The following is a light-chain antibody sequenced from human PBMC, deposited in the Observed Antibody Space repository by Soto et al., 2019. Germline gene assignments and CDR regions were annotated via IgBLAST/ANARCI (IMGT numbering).Light chain of an antibody. CDR2: GAS. CDR1: QSLSTSY. CDR3: QQYNNWPFIT. V-gene: IGKV3-15*01. J-gene: IGKJ5*01. Sequence: DIVLTQSPGTLSLSPGERATLSCRASQSLSTSYLAWYQQEPGQAPRLLIYGASSRATGIPVRFSGSGSGTEFTLTISSLQSEDFAVYYCQQYNNWPFITFGQGTRLEIK.